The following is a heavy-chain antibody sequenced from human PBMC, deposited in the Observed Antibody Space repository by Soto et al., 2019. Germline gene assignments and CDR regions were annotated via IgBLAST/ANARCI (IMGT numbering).Heavy chain of an antibody. V-gene: IGHV4-34*01. Sequence: QVQLQQWGAGLLKPSETLSLTCAVYGGSFSGYYWSWIRQPPGKGLEWIGEINHSGSTNYNPSLKSRVTISVDTSKNQFSLKLSSVTAADTAVYYCARGRNYDSSGAQYYFDYWGQGTLVTVSS. CDR1: GGSFSGYY. D-gene: IGHD3-22*01. J-gene: IGHJ4*02. CDR3: ARGRNYDSSGAQYYFDY. CDR2: INHSGST.